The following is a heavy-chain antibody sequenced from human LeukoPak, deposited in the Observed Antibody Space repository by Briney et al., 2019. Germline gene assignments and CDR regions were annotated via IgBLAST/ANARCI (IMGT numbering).Heavy chain of an antibody. J-gene: IGHJ4*02. CDR1: GGSFSGYY. CDR2: INHSGST. Sequence: PSETLSLTCAVYGGSFSGYYWSGIRQPPGKGLEWIGEINHSGSTNYNPSLKSRVTISVYTSKNQFSLKLRSVTAVDTAVYYCARGPVYFYDSRGYYYQHLLDDWGQGTLVTASS. V-gene: IGHV4-34*01. D-gene: IGHD3-22*01. CDR3: ARGPVYFYDSRGYYYQHLLDD.